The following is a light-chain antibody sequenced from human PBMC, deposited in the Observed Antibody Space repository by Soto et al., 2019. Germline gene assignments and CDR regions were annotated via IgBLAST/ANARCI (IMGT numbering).Light chain of an antibody. CDR1: QSTSNY. CDR3: QQSYRIPRT. Sequence: DIQLTQSPSSLSASVEDRVTISCRASQSTSNYLNWYQQKPGKAPELLIYGISTLQKGVPSRFSGSGSGTDFILTINSLQPEDFATYYCQQSYRIPRTFGQGTRLEIK. J-gene: IGKJ5*01. V-gene: IGKV1-39*01. CDR2: GIS.